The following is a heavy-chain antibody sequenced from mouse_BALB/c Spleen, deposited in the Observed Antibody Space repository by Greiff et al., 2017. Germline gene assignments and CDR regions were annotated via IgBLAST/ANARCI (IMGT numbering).Heavy chain of an antibody. V-gene: IGHV1-80*01. CDR2: IYPGDGDT. D-gene: IGHD1-1*01. Sequence: VQLQQSGAELVRPGSSVKISCKASGYAFSSYWMNWVKQRPGQGLEWIGQIYPGDGDTNYNGKFKGKATLTADKSSNTAYMQLSSLTSEDSAVYFCARDYGGSYWYFDYWGEGTTVTVSS. CDR3: ARDYGGSYWYFDY. CDR1: GYAFSSYW. J-gene: IGHJ1*01.